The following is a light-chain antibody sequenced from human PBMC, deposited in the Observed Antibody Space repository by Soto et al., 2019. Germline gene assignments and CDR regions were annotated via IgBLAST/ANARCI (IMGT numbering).Light chain of an antibody. CDR2: KAS. J-gene: IGKJ4*01. CDR3: QQCSTYPT. CDR1: QSISSW. Sequence: DIQMTQSPSTLSASVGDRVTVTCRASQSISSWLAWYQQKPGKAPKLLIYKASSLESGVPSRFSGSGSGTEFTLTISSLQPDDFATYYCQQCSTYPTFGGGTKVEIK. V-gene: IGKV1-5*03.